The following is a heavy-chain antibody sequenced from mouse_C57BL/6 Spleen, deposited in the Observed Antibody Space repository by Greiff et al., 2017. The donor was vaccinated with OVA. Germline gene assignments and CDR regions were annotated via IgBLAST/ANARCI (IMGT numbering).Heavy chain of an antibody. D-gene: IGHD1-1*01. CDR3: ARYGITTVVAKNFDV. CDR2: IYPRSGNT. CDR1: GYTFTSYG. J-gene: IGHJ1*03. V-gene: IGHV1-81*01. Sequence: VQLQQSGAELARPGASVKLSCKASGYTFTSYGISWVKQRTGQGLEWIGEIYPRSGNTYYNEKFKGKATLTADKSSSTAYMELRSLTSEDSAVYFCARYGITTVVAKNFDVWGTGTTVTVSS.